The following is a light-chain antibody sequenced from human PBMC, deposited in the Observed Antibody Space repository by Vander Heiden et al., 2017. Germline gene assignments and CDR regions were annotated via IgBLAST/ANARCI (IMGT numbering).Light chain of an antibody. CDR3: QQSYSTLFT. CDR2: AAS. Sequence: DIQMTQSPSSLSASVGDRVTITCRASQSISSYLNWYQQKPGQAPKLLIYAASRLERGVAARFSGSGSGTDFTLTISSLQPEDFATYYCQQSYSTLFTFGPGTKVDIK. J-gene: IGKJ3*01. V-gene: IGKV1-39*01. CDR1: QSISSY.